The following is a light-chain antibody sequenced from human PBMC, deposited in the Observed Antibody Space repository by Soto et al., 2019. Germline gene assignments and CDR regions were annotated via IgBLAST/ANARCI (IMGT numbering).Light chain of an antibody. CDR3: SSYAGSNNWN. V-gene: IGLV2-8*01. CDR1: STNVGGYNY. Sequence: QCALTQPPSASGSPGQSVTISCTGTSTNVGGYNYVTWYQQHPGKAPKLMIYEVSKRPSGVPDRFSGSKSGNTASLTVSGLQAEDEADYYCSSYAGSNNWNFGTGTKLTGL. J-gene: IGLJ1*01. CDR2: EVS.